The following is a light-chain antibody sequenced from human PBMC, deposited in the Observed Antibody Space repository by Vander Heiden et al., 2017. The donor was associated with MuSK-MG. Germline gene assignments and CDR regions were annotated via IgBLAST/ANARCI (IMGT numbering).Light chain of an antibody. CDR2: HDS. CDR1: ELGDKY. J-gene: IGLJ2*01. CDR3: QAWDSSIVV. V-gene: IGLV3-1*01. Sequence: SYELTQAPSVSVSPGQTASIPCSGDELGDKYVSWYQQKPGQSPVLVMYHDSKRPSEIPRRFSGSNSGNTATLTISETQAMDEADYYCQAWDSSIVVFGGGTKLTVL.